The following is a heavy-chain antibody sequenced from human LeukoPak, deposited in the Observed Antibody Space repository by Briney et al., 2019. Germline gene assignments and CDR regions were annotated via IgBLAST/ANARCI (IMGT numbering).Heavy chain of an antibody. CDR1: GYTFINYG. CDR2: ISPYNGNT. CDR3: ASATLPYYYGSEAPFDY. D-gene: IGHD3-10*01. J-gene: IGHJ4*02. V-gene: IGHV1-18*01. Sequence: ASVKVSCKASGYTFINYGITWVRQAPGQGLEWMGWISPYNGNTKYLQKLQGRVTMTTDTSTSTTYMEVRSLRSDDTAVYYCASATLPYYYGSEAPFDYWGQGTLVTVSS.